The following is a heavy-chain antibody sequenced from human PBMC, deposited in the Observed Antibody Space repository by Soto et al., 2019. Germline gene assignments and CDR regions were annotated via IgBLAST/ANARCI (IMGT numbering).Heavy chain of an antibody. CDR1: GFTFSSSP. Sequence: GGSLRLSCAASGFTFSSSPMTWVRQAPGKGLEWVSGISGSGRITYYADSVKGRFTISRDNSKNTLYLQMNSLRAEDTALYFCAKPDTDWDVWGQGTTVTVSS. J-gene: IGHJ6*02. CDR3: AKPDTDWDV. CDR2: ISGSGRIT. D-gene: IGHD5-18*01. V-gene: IGHV3-23*01.